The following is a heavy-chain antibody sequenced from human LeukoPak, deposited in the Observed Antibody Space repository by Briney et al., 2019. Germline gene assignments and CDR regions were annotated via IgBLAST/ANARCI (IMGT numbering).Heavy chain of an antibody. CDR3: ARGGPDYYDSSGYYLTWFDP. Sequence: GASVKVSCKASGYTFTGYYMHWVRQAPGQGLEWMGIINPSGGSTSYAQKFQGRVTMTRDTSTSTVYMELSSLRSEDTAVYYCARGGPDYYDSSGYYLTWFDPWGQGTLVTVSS. CDR1: GYTFTGYY. D-gene: IGHD3-22*01. J-gene: IGHJ5*02. CDR2: INPSGGST. V-gene: IGHV1-46*01.